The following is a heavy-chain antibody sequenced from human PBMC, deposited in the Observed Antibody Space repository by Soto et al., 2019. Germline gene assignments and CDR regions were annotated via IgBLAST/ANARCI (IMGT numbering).Heavy chain of an antibody. Sequence: EVQLLESGGGLGQPGGSLRLSCAASGFTFSSYAMSWVRQAPGKGLEWVSAISGSGGSTYYADSVKGRFTISRDNSKNTLYLQMNSLRAEDTAVYYCAKAPSSSEAFTGYSGYDLDYWGQGTLVTVSS. CDR2: ISGSGGST. V-gene: IGHV3-23*01. D-gene: IGHD5-12*01. J-gene: IGHJ4*02. CDR1: GFTFSSYA. CDR3: AKAPSSSEAFTGYSGYDLDY.